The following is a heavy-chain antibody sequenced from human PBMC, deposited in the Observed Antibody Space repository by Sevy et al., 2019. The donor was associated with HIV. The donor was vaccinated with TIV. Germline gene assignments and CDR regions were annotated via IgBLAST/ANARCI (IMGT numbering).Heavy chain of an antibody. Sequence: GESLKISCKGSGYRFTDYWIVWVRQMPGKGLEWMGIIYPGDSDTTYGPSFQGQVTISVDKSISTAYLQWRSLKASDTAIFYCARGARGTLPSYYYYPMDVWDQGTTVTVSS. CDR2: IYPGDSDT. J-gene: IGHJ6*02. CDR3: ARGARGTLPSYYYYPMDV. D-gene: IGHD1-1*01. CDR1: GYRFTDYW. V-gene: IGHV5-51*01.